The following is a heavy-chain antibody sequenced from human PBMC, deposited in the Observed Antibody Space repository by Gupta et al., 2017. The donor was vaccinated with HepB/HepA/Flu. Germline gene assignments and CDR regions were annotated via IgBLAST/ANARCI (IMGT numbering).Heavy chain of an antibody. J-gene: IGHJ6*03. Sequence: QVQLVQSGAEVKKPGSSVKVSCKASGGTFSSYAISWVRQAPGQGLEWMGGIIPIFGTANYAQKFQGRVTITADESTSTAYMELGSLRSEDTAVYYCARAGDCSGGSCYYYYYMDVWGKGTTVTVSS. CDR1: GGTFSSYA. CDR2: IIPIFGTA. V-gene: IGHV1-69*01. CDR3: ARAGDCSGGSCYYYYYMDV. D-gene: IGHD2-15*01.